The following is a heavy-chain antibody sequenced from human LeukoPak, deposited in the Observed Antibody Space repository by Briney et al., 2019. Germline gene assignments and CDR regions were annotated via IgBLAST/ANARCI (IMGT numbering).Heavy chain of an antibody. CDR2: ISGSGGST. CDR1: GFTFSSYA. V-gene: IGHV3-23*01. Sequence: GGSLRLSCAASGFTFSSYAMSWVRQAPGKGLEWVSAISGSGGSTYDADSVKGRFTISRDNSKNTLYLQMNSLRVEDAAVYYCARSSSGWYNFDYWGQGTRVTVSS. CDR3: ARSSSGWYNFDY. D-gene: IGHD6-19*01. J-gene: IGHJ4*02.